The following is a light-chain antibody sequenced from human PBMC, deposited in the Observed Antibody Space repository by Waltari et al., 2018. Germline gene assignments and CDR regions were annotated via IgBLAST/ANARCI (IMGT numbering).Light chain of an antibody. V-gene: IGKV4-1*01. J-gene: IGKJ1*01. CDR2: WAS. CDR1: QCVLYSTNNKNY. CDR3: HQYANSPWT. Sequence: DIVMTQSPDSLAVSLGERATINCKSSQCVLYSTNNKNYLAGYQQKPGQPPQLLVYWASTRESGVPDRFSGSGSGTDFTLTISSLQAEDVAVYYCHQYANSPWTFGQGTKVEVK.